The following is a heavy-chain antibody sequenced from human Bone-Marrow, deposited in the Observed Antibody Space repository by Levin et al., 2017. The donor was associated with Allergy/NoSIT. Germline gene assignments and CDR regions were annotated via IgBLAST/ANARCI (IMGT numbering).Heavy chain of an antibody. CDR2: TYSAGRT. V-gene: IGHV3-53*01. CDR1: GFDVSTIY. CDR3: ARGTGDFWSGYGFDI. Sequence: GESLKISCAASGFDVSTIYMGWVRQAPGKGLEWVSVTYSAGRTKFTDAVKGRFTITRDDSKNSLYLQMDSLRAEDTAVYYCARGTGDFWSGYGFDIWGQGTKVTVSS. D-gene: IGHD3-3*01. J-gene: IGHJ3*02.